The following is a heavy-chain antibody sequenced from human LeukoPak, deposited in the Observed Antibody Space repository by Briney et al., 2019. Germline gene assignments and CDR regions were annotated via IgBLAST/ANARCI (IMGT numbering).Heavy chain of an antibody. J-gene: IGHJ4*02. CDR2: IIPIFGTA. Sequence: SVKVSCKASGGTFSSYAISWVRQAPGQGLEWMGGIIPIFGTANYAQKFQGRVTITADESTSTAYMELSSLRSEDTAVYYCARRPGIAVVGIFDYWGQGTLVTVSS. CDR1: GGTFSSYA. CDR3: ARRPGIAVVGIFDY. V-gene: IGHV1-69*13. D-gene: IGHD6-19*01.